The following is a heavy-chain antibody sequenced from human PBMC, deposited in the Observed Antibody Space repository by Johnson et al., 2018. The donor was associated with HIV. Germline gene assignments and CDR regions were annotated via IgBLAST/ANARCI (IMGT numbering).Heavy chain of an antibody. CDR3: AKKQAAAGTGGGAFDI. V-gene: IGHV3-30*04. CDR2: ISFDGSNK. Sequence: QVHLVESGGGLVQPGGSLRLSCVASGFTFSDYAMSWVRQAPGKGLEWVAVISFDGSNKYYADSVKGRFTISRDNSKNTLYLHMNSLRTEDKAVYYCAKKQAAAGTGGGAFDIWGQGTMVTVSS. J-gene: IGHJ3*02. D-gene: IGHD6-13*01. CDR1: GFTFSDYA.